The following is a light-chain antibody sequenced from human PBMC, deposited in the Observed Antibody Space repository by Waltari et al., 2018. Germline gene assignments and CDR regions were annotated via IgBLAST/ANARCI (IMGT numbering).Light chain of an antibody. Sequence: QSGLTQPASVSGSPGQSITISCTGTSSDVGNYNLVSWYQQYPGKAPKLMVYEVTKRTSGVSCRFSGSKSGNTASLTISGLQSEDEADYYCCSYAGLGIYVFGTGTKVTVL. CDR3: CSYAGLGIYV. V-gene: IGLV2-23*02. CDR1: SSDVGNYNL. CDR2: EVT. J-gene: IGLJ1*01.